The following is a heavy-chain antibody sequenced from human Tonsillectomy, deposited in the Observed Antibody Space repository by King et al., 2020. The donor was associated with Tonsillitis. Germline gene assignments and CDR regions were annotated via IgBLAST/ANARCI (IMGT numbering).Heavy chain of an antibody. V-gene: IGHV3-15*07. CDR1: GFRFSNTW. CDR2: IKSKTEGGTT. Sequence: VQLVESGGGLVKPGGSLRLSCVASGFRFSNTWMNWVRQAPGKGLEWVGRIKSKTEGGTTDYAAPVKGRFTISRDDSKNTLYLQMTSLDTEDTAVYYCTTAGTSGYGWGQGTLVTVSS. CDR3: TTAGTSGYG. D-gene: IGHD5-12*01. J-gene: IGHJ4*02.